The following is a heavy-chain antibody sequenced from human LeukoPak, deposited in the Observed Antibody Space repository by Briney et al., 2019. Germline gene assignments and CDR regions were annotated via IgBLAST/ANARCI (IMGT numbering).Heavy chain of an antibody. D-gene: IGHD5-18*01. V-gene: IGHV4-31*03. J-gene: IGHJ4*02. CDR1: VGSISSSDYY. CDR2: IYYSGST. Sequence: SETLSLTCTVSVGSISSSDYYWSWIRQHPGKGLEWIGYIYYSGSTYYNPSLKSRVTISLDTSKNQFSLKVSSMTAADTAVYYCARARTAMVPYYFDYWGQGTLVTVSS. CDR3: ARARTAMVPYYFDY.